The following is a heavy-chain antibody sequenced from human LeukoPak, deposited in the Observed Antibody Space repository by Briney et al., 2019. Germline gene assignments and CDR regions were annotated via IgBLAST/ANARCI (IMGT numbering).Heavy chain of an antibody. Sequence: SETLSLTCTVSGGSISSSTHYWGSLRQPPRKGLEWIGSMYNSGSISYNPSLRSRVTITVDTSKNQFSLKLTSVSAADTAVYYCARHNSYLVSAAYDYWGQGALVTVSS. CDR3: ARHNSYLVSAAYDY. CDR2: MYNSGSI. V-gene: IGHV4-39*01. CDR1: GGSISSSTHY. J-gene: IGHJ4*02. D-gene: IGHD2-15*01.